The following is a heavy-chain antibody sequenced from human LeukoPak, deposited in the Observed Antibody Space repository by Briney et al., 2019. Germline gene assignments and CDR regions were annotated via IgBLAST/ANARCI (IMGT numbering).Heavy chain of an antibody. CDR1: GFIFSNSA. J-gene: IGHJ3*02. CDR2: ISGSGGNR. Sequence: GVSLRLSCAASGFIFSNSAMGWVRQDPGKGLEWVSGISGSGGNRDYAASVKGRFTLSRDNSNNMLYLQMNGLRAEDTALYYCAKGFTVTRYYAFNIWGQGTMVTVSS. D-gene: IGHD4-17*01. CDR3: AKGFTVTRYYAFNI. V-gene: IGHV3-23*01.